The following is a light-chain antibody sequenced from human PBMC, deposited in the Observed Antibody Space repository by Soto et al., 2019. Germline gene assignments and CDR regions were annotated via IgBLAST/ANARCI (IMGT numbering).Light chain of an antibody. CDR2: GAS. Sequence: EIVLTQSPGTLSLSPGERATLSCRASQSVSSSYLAWYQQKPGQAPRLLIYGASSRATGIPDRFSGSGSGTDFTLTISRLEPEDFAVYYCQQYLATGVTFGGGTKVEIK. CDR3: QQYLATGVT. V-gene: IGKV3-20*01. CDR1: QSVSSSY. J-gene: IGKJ4*01.